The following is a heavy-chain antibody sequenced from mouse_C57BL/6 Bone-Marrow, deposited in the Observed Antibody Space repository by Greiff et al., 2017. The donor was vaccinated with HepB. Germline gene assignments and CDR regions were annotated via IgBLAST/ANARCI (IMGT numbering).Heavy chain of an antibody. CDR3: TRSDGLLRCAY. CDR2: IDPETGGT. J-gene: IGHJ3*01. V-gene: IGHV1-15*01. D-gene: IGHD2-3*01. Sequence: QVHVKQSGAELVRPGASVTLSCKASGYTFTDYEMHWVKQTPVHGLEWIGAIDPETGGTAYNQKFKGKAILTADKSSSTAYMELRSLTSEDSAVYYCTRSDGLLRCAYWGQGTLVTVSA. CDR1: GYTFTDYE.